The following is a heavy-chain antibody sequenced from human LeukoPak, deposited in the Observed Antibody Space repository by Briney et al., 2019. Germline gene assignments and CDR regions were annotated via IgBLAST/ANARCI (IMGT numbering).Heavy chain of an antibody. V-gene: IGHV3-21*01. J-gene: IGHJ4*02. D-gene: IGHD1-1*01. CDR3: ARDLHNWNDIDYDY. CDR2: ISSSSSYI. CDR1: GFTFSSYS. Sequence: PGGSLRLSCAASGFTFSSYSMNWVRQAPGKGLEWVSSISSSSSYIYYADSVKGRFTISRDNAKNSLYLQMNSLRAEDTAVYYCARDLHNWNDIDYDYWGQGTLVTVSS.